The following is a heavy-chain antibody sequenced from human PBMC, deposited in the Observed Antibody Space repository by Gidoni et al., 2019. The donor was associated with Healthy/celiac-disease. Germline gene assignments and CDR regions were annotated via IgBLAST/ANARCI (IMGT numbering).Heavy chain of an antibody. CDR3: ARCSSGGISSPYYFDY. Sequence: QVHLQESRLGLAKPSETLYLTCTVAGGYISSYYWSWIRQPPGKGLEWIGYIYYSGSTNYNPSLKSRVTISVDTSKNQFSLKLSSVTAADTAVYYCARCSSGGISSPYYFDYWGQGTLVTVSS. CDR1: GGYISSYY. J-gene: IGHJ4*02. V-gene: IGHV4-59*01. D-gene: IGHD2-15*01. CDR2: IYYSGST.